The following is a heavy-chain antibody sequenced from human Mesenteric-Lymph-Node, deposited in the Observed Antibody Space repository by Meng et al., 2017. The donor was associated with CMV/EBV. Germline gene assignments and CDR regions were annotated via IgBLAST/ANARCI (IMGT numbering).Heavy chain of an antibody. CDR3: ATLLGYCSSTSCPLLNV. CDR2: ITSGSSSI. J-gene: IGHJ6*02. D-gene: IGHD2-2*01. V-gene: IGHV3-21*01. Sequence: GESLKISCVASGFTFISYSMNWVRQAPGKGLEWVSSITSGSSSIYYADSVKGRFTISRDNAKNALYLQMNSLRAEDTAVYYCATLLGYCSSTSCPLLNVWGQGTTVTVSS. CDR1: GFTFISYS.